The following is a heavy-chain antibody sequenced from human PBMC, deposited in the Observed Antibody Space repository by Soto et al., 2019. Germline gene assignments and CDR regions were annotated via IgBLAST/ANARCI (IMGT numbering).Heavy chain of an antibody. D-gene: IGHD2-15*01. J-gene: IGHJ4*02. Sequence: SQTLSLTCDISGDSVSSKNVAWNWIRQSPSRGLEWLGRTYYRSKWHSGYAVSVRSRVSISPDTSKNRFSLQLNSVTPDDTAVYYCARSGPGGYIDHWGRGTLVTVSS. V-gene: IGHV6-1*01. CDR2: TYYRSKWHS. CDR1: GDSVSSKNVA. CDR3: ARSGPGGYIDH.